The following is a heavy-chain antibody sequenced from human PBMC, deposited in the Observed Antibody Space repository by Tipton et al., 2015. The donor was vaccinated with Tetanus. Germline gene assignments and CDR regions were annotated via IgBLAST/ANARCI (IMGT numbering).Heavy chain of an antibody. Sequence: TLSLTCTVSGGSISGSEYYWGWIRQPPGKGLEWIGSIYVSGTTYYFPSLKSRVTISIDTSMNQLSLRLNSVTSADTAVYYCARTSGYMYSDCWGQGTLVTVSS. J-gene: IGHJ4*02. CDR1: GGSISGSEYY. D-gene: IGHD3-3*01. V-gene: IGHV4-39*07. CDR3: ARTSGYMYSDC. CDR2: IYVSGTT.